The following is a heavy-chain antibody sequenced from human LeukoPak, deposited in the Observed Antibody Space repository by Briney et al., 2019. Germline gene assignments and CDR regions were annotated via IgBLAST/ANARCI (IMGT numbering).Heavy chain of an antibody. D-gene: IGHD2-21*02. V-gene: IGHV3-48*02. Sequence: PGGSLRLSCAGCGFSFSSYSINWVRQAPGKGLEWVSYISTGSTTIYYADSVKGRFTISRDNARNSLYLQMNSLRDEDTAVYYCARAAYCGGDCYYFDYWGQGILVTVSS. J-gene: IGHJ4*02. CDR2: ISTGSTTI. CDR1: GFSFSSYS. CDR3: ARAAYCGGDCYYFDY.